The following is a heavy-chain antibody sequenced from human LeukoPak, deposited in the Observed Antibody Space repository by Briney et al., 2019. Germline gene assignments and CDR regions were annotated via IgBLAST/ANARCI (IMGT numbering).Heavy chain of an antibody. CDR2: IRYDGSNK. CDR1: GLTFSGYG. J-gene: IGHJ3*02. D-gene: IGHD1/OR15-1a*01. V-gene: IGHV3-30*02. Sequence: GGSLRLSCAASGLTFSGYGMHWVRQAPGKGLEWVAFIRYDGSNKYYADSVKGRYTISRDNSKNTLYLQMNSLRAEDTAVYYCARTSYDAFDIWGQGTMVTVSS. CDR3: ARTSYDAFDI.